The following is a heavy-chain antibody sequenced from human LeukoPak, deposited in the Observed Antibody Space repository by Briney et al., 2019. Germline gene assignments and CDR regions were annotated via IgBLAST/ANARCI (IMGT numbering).Heavy chain of an antibody. J-gene: IGHJ4*02. Sequence: GGSLRLSCAASGFTFSSYGMHWVRQAPGKGLEWVAFIRYDGSNKYYADSVKGRFTISRDNSKNTLYLQMNSLRAEDTAVYYCAKAERLYYYDSSGLEYYFDYWGQGTLVTVSS. CDR2: IRYDGSNK. D-gene: IGHD3-22*01. V-gene: IGHV3-30*02. CDR1: GFTFSSYG. CDR3: AKAERLYYYDSSGLEYYFDY.